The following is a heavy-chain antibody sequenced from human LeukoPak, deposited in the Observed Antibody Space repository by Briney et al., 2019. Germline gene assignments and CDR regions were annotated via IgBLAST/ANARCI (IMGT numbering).Heavy chain of an antibody. CDR1: GFTFSSYG. CDR2: IWYDGSNK. Sequence: GGSLRLSCAASGFTFSSYGMHWVRQAPGKGLEWVVVIWYDGSNKYYADSVKGRFTISRDNSKNTLYLQMNSLRAEDTAVYYCAKGTGIAVAGPDYWGQGTLVTVSS. CDR3: AKGTGIAVAGPDY. J-gene: IGHJ4*02. D-gene: IGHD6-19*01. V-gene: IGHV3-33*06.